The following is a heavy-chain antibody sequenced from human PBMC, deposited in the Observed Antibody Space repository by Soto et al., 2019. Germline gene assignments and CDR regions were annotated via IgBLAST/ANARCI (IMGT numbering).Heavy chain of an antibody. CDR1: GRSFSSYA. J-gene: IGHJ4*02. CDR2: ISRSGNST. CDR3: AKDAKILDWLPTSYYFDF. Sequence: EVQVLESGGGLAQPGRSLRLSCAVSGRSFSSYAMTWVRQSPGKGLEWVSSISRSGNSTYSADSVRGRFTISRDNSKNTLYLQMNSLRAEDTAVYYCAKDAKILDWLPTSYYFDFWGQGTLVTVSS. D-gene: IGHD3-9*01. V-gene: IGHV3-23*01.